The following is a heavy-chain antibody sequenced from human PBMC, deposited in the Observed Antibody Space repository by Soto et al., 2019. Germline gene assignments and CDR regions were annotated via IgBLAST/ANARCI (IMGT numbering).Heavy chain of an antibody. V-gene: IGHV4-39*01. Sequence: SETLSLTCTVSGGSISSSSYYWGWIRQPPGKGLEWIGSIYYSGSTYYNPSLKSRVTISVDTSKNQFSLKLSSVTAADTAVYYCARVDTAMVNYYYYGMAVWGQGTTVTVSS. CDR2: IYYSGST. D-gene: IGHD5-18*01. CDR3: ARVDTAMVNYYYYGMAV. J-gene: IGHJ6*02. CDR1: GGSISSSSYY.